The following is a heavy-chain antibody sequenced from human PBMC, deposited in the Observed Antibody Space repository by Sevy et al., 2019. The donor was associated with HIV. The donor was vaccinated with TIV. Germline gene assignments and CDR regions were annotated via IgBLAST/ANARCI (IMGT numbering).Heavy chain of an antibody. D-gene: IGHD2-2*01. CDR1: GYTFTVYY. V-gene: IGHV1-2*06. CDR2: INPNSGGT. Sequence: ASVKVSCKPSGYTFTVYYIHWVRQAPGQGLEWMGRINPNSGGTNYAQRFQGRVTMTRDTSISTAYMELSRLRSDDTAAYYCARESHCSSTSCYPNFDYWGQGTLVTVSS. J-gene: IGHJ4*02. CDR3: ARESHCSSTSCYPNFDY.